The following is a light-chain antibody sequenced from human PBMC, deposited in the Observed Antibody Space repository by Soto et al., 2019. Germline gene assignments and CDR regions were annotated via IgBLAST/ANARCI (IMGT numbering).Light chain of an antibody. J-gene: IGLJ1*01. V-gene: IGLV2-23*02. CDR1: SSDVGAYKY. CDR3: SLDAGSSIYA. Sequence: QSVLTQPASVSGSPGQSVTISCTGTSSDVGAYKYVSWYQQHPGKVPKLMIYDVSKRPSGVSERFSGSKSGNTAYLTISALQADDEADYYCSLDAGSSIYAFGTGTKVTVL. CDR2: DVS.